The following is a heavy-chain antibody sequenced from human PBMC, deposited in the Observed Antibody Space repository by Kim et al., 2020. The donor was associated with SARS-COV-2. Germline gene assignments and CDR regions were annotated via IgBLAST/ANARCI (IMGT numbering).Heavy chain of an antibody. V-gene: IGHV1-69*13. CDR2: IIPIFGTA. J-gene: IGHJ6*02. CDR3: AREGHSSGWLTTYYYYYGLDV. D-gene: IGHD6-19*01. Sequence: SVKVSCKASGGTFSSYAISWVRQAPGQGLEWMGGIIPIFGTANYAQKFQGRVTITADESTSTAYMELSSLRSEDTAVYYCAREGHSSGWLTTYYYYYGLDVWGQGTTVTVSS. CDR1: GGTFSSYA.